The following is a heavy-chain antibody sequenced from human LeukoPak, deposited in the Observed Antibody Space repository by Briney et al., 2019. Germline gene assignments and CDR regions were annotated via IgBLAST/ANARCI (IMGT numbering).Heavy chain of an antibody. V-gene: IGHV3-30*04. CDR3: ARDFRGYFDY. CDR2: ISYDGSNK. J-gene: IGHJ4*02. CDR1: GCTFSSYA. D-gene: IGHD3-10*01. Sequence: GGTLCLSCAASGCTFSSYAMHWVRKPPGKGLEWVAVISYDGSNKYYADSVKGRFTISRDNSKNTLYLQMNSLRAEDTAVYYCARDFRGYFDYWGQGTLVTVSS.